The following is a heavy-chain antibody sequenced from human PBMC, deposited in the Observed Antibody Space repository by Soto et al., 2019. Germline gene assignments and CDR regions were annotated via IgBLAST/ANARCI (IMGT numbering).Heavy chain of an antibody. Sequence: GGSLRLSCAASGFTFSGSAMHWVRQASGKGLEWVGRIRSKANSYATAYATSVKGRFTISRDDSKNTAYLQMNSLKTEDTAVYYCGSDTARAYYAMAVWGQGTTVTVSS. V-gene: IGHV3-73*01. D-gene: IGHD5-18*01. CDR3: GSDTARAYYAMAV. CDR1: GFTFSGSA. CDR2: IRSKANSYAT. J-gene: IGHJ6*02.